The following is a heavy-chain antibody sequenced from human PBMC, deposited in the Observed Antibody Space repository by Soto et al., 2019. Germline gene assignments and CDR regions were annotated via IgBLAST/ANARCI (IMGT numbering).Heavy chain of an antibody. V-gene: IGHV1-58*01. Sequence: SVKVSCKASGFTFTSSAVQWVRQARGQRLEWIGWIVVGSGNTNYAQKFQERVSITRDMSTRTAYMELSSLRSEDTAVYYCATDLGRYCTNGVCSPYNWFDPWGQGTLVTVSS. CDR1: GFTFTSSA. CDR2: IVVGSGNT. J-gene: IGHJ5*02. CDR3: ATDLGRYCTNGVCSPYNWFDP. D-gene: IGHD2-8*01.